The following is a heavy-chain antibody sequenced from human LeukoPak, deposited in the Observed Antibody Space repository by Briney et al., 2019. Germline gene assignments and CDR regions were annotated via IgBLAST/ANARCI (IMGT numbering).Heavy chain of an antibody. CDR2: IWYDGSNK. J-gene: IGHJ4*02. CDR3: AREHSGWYESLDY. Sequence: QSGGSLRLSCAASGFTFSSYGMHWVRQAPGKGLEWVAVIWYDGSNKYYADSVKGRFTISRDNSKNTLYLQMNSLRAEDTAVYYCAREHSGWYESLDYWGRGTLVTVSS. V-gene: IGHV3-33*01. CDR1: GFTFSSYG. D-gene: IGHD6-19*01.